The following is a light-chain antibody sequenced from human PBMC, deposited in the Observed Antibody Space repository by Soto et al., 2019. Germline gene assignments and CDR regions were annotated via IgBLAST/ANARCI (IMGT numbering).Light chain of an antibody. CDR2: AAS. CDR3: QQLHSTSSYT. J-gene: IGKJ2*01. V-gene: IGKV1-39*01. Sequence: DIQMTQSPSSLSASVGDRVTITCRASQNTRNYLNWYQQRPGKTPNLLVYAASNLRSGVPSRFSGSGSGTDFTLTISSLQPEDFATYYCQQLHSTSSYTFGQGTRVDIK. CDR1: QNTRNY.